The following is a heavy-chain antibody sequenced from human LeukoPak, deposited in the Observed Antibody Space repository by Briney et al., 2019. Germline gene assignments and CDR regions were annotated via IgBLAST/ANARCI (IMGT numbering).Heavy chain of an antibody. CDR3: AKDPYSSSETYYFDY. Sequence: HPGGSLRLSCAASGFTFSSYSMNWVRQAPGKGLEWVSAISGSGGSTCYADSVKGRFTISRDNSKNTLYLQMNSLRAEDTAVYYCAKDPYSSSETYYFDYWGQGTLVTVSS. CDR2: ISGSGGST. J-gene: IGHJ4*02. CDR1: GFTFSSYS. V-gene: IGHV3-23*01. D-gene: IGHD6-6*01.